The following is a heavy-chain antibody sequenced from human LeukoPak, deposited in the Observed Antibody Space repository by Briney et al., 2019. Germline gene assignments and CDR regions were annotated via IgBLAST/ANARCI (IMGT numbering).Heavy chain of an antibody. CDR2: IRSDGNNK. D-gene: IGHD5-18*01. V-gene: IGHV3-30*02. CDR1: GFTFSSYG. Sequence: GGSLRLSCAASGFTFSSYGMHWVRQAPGKGLEWVTFIRSDGNNKYYADSVKGRYTISRDNSKNTLYLQMNSLRAEDTAVYYCARDTAMVTGYFDYWGQGTLVTVSS. J-gene: IGHJ4*02. CDR3: ARDTAMVTGYFDY.